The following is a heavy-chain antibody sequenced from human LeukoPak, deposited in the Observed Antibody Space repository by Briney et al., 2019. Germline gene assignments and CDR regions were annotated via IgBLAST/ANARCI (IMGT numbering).Heavy chain of an antibody. CDR3: ARAHDPRIRRDEVPSVDY. CDR2: IWYDGSNK. Sequence: GGSLRLSCAASGFTFSSYGMHRVRQAPGKGLEWVAVIWYDGSNKYYADSVKGRFTISRDNSKNTLYLQMNSLRAEDTAVYYCARAHDPRIRRDEVPSVDYWGQGTLVTVSS. J-gene: IGHJ4*02. CDR1: GFTFSSYG. D-gene: IGHD5-24*01. V-gene: IGHV3-33*01.